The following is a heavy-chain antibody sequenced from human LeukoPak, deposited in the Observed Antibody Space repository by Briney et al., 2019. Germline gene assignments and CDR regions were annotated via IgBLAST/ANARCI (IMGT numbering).Heavy chain of an antibody. CDR2: IYHNGNT. V-gene: IGHV4-30-2*01. J-gene: IGHJ4*02. Sequence: SETLSLTCAVSGGSVSSGGYSWSWIRQPPGKGLEWIGYIYHNGNTYYSPSLKSRVTISVDRSKNQLSLKLSSVTAADTAMYYCASGGYSYGFDYWGQGTLVTVSS. CDR3: ASGGYSYGFDY. D-gene: IGHD5-18*01. CDR1: GGSVSSGGYS.